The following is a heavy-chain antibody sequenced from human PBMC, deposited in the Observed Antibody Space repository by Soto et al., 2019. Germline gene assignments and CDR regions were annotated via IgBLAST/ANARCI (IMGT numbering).Heavy chain of an antibody. CDR3: ARDPYYYGSGSYQVDY. CDR2: IWYDGSNK. V-gene: IGHV3-33*01. J-gene: IGHJ4*02. D-gene: IGHD3-10*01. Sequence: QVQLVESGGGVVQPGRSLRLSCAASGFTFSSYGMHWVRQAPGKGLEWVAVIWYDGSNKYYADSVKGRFTISRDNSKNTLYLQINSLRAEDTAVYYCARDPYYYGSGSYQVDYWGQGTLVTVSS. CDR1: GFTFSSYG.